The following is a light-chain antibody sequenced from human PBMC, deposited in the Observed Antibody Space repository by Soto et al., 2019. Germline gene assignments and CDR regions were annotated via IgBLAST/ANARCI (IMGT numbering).Light chain of an antibody. CDR3: QQFNSYPTLT. Sequence: AIQLTQSPSSLSASVGDRVTITCRASQGISSALAWYQQKPGKAPKLLIYDASSLESGVPSRFSGSGSGTDLTLTISSLQPEDFATYYCQQFNSYPTLTFGGGTKVEIK. V-gene: IGKV1-13*02. CDR1: QGISSA. J-gene: IGKJ4*01. CDR2: DAS.